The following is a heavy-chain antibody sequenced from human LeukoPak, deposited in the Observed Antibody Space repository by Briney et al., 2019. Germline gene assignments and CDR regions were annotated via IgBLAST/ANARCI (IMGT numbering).Heavy chain of an antibody. Sequence: SETLSLTCTVSGGSISSGSHHWGWFHQSPGKGLEWIGSLYYGRTAYYNPSLNSRVTISVVTSKNQFSLQLNSVTAADTAVYYCARHDGRGGNTMGALDSWGQGSLVTVSS. CDR1: GGSISSGSHH. D-gene: IGHD3-3*01. CDR2: LYYGRTA. CDR3: ARHDGRGGNTMGALDS. V-gene: IGHV4-39*01. J-gene: IGHJ4*02.